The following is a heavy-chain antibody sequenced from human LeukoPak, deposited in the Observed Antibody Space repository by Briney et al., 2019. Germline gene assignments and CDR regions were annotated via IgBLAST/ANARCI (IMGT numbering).Heavy chain of an antibody. V-gene: IGHV3-23*01. D-gene: IGHD5-18*01. CDR2: ISGSGGST. J-gene: IGHJ4*02. Sequence: GGSLRLSCAASGFTFSSYAMSWVRQAPGKGLEWVSAISGSGGSTYYADSVKGRFTISRHNSKNTLYLQMNSLRAEDTAVYYCAKSKFRAMVTTFDYWGQGTLVTVSS. CDR1: GFTFSSYA. CDR3: AKSKFRAMVTTFDY.